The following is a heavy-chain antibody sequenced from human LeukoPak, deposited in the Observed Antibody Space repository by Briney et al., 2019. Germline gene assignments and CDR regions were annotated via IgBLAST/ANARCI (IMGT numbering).Heavy chain of an antibody. Sequence: ASVKVSCKASGYTFTSYYMHWVRQAPGQGLEWMGIINPSGGSTSYAQKFQGRVTVTRDTSTSTVYMELSSLRSEDTAVYYCASEMATIRGNLYYYYGMDVWGQGTTVTVSS. D-gene: IGHD5-24*01. CDR1: GYTFTSYY. J-gene: IGHJ6*02. V-gene: IGHV1-46*01. CDR2: INPSGGST. CDR3: ASEMATIRGNLYYYYGMDV.